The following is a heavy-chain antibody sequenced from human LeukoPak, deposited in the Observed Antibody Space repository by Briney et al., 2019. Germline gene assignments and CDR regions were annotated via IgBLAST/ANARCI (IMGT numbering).Heavy chain of an antibody. D-gene: IGHD6-6*01. CDR1: GFTFTSYG. V-gene: IGHV3-30*19. CDR3: ARAGGSSSP. J-gene: IGHJ5*02. Sequence: GGSLRLSCAASGFTFTSYGMHWVRQAPGKGLEWVAVISYDGSNKYYADSVKGRFTISRDNSKNTLYLQMNSLRAEDTAVYYCARAGGSSSPWGQGTLVTVSS. CDR2: ISYDGSNK.